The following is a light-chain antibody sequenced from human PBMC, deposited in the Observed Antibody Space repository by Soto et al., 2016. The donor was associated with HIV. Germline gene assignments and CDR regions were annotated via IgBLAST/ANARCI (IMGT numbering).Light chain of an antibody. Sequence: DIQMTQSPPTLSASVGDRVTITCRASQTISNWLAWYQQQQGKAPKLLIYKASTLETGVPSRFSGSGSGTDFTLTISSLQPDDLATYYCQHYNSYPLTFGGGTKVEIK. V-gene: IGKV1-5*03. CDR1: QTISNW. CDR2: KAS. J-gene: IGKJ4*01. CDR3: QHYNSYPLT.